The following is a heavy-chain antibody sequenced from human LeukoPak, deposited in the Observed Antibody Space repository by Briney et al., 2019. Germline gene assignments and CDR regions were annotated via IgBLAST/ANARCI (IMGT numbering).Heavy chain of an antibody. CDR1: GYLFTSYW. D-gene: IGHD2-2*01. V-gene: IGHV5-10-1*01. Sequence: PGAYLEIYCQGSGYLFTSYWISWVRQLPGKGVEWMGRIDPSDYYTNYSPSFQGHVTISADKSISTAYLQWSSLKASDTAMYYGAIHGRYCSSTSCYAALDYWGQGTLVTVSS. CDR3: AIHGRYCSSTSCYAALDY. CDR2: IDPSDYYT. J-gene: IGHJ4*02.